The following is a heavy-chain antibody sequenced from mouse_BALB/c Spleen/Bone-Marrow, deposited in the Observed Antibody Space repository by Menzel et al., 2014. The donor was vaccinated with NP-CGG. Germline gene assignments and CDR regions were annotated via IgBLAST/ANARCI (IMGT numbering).Heavy chain of an antibody. J-gene: IGHJ2*01. CDR3: TRSTMITYFDY. Sequence: QVQLKDSGAELVKPGASVKLSCKASGYTFTSYYMYWVKQRPGQGLEWIGEINPSKGGTNFNEKFKSKATLTVDKSSSTAYMQLSSLTSEDSAVYYCTRSTMITYFDYWGQGTTLTVSS. CDR1: GYTFTSYY. CDR2: INPSKGGT. V-gene: IGHV1S81*02. D-gene: IGHD2-4*01.